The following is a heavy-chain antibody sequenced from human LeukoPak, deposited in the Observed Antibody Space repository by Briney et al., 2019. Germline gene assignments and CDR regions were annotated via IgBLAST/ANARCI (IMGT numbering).Heavy chain of an antibody. CDR2: IYYSGTT. CDR1: GGSISSSSYY. D-gene: IGHD1-26*01. CDR3: ARSPIGWELLSGGAFDI. V-gene: IGHV4-61*05. J-gene: IGHJ3*02. Sequence: SETLSVTCTVSGGSISSSSYYWGWIRHPPGNGREWIGYIYYSGTTNYNPSLKSRFSISVDTSTHQFSLKLSSVTAADTAVYYCARSPIGWELLSGGAFDIWGQGTMVTVSS.